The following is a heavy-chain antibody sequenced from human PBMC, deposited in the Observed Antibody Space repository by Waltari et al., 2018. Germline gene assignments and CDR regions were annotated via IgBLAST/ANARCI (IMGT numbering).Heavy chain of an antibody. CDR3: ARDRGYQQFDF. CDR1: GFTFSSYA. D-gene: IGHD2-2*01. Sequence: EVQLLESGGGLVQPGGSLRLSCAASGFTFSSYAMSWVRQAPGKGLEWVSAISGSGGSTYDADSVKGRFTISRDNAKNSLYLNLNSLRVEDSAVYYCARDRGYQQFDFWGQGTLVTVSS. CDR2: ISGSGGST. J-gene: IGHJ4*02. V-gene: IGHV3-23*01.